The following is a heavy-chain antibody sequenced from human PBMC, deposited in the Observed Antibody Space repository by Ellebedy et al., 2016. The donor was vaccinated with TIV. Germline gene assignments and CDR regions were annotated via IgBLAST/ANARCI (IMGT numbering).Heavy chain of an antibody. CDR1: GFTFSNAW. Sequence: GESLKISCAASGFTFSNAWMNWVRQAPGKGLEWVGRLKSKTDGGTTDYAAPVKGRFTISRDDSKNTLYLQINSLKTEDTAVYYCTTEVGAMGIWGQGTMVTVSS. D-gene: IGHD1-26*01. V-gene: IGHV3-15*07. J-gene: IGHJ3*02. CDR3: TTEVGAMGI. CDR2: LKSKTDGGTT.